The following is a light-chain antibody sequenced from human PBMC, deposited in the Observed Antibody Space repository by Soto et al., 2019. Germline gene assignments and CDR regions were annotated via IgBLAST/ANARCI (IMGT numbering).Light chain of an antibody. J-gene: IGKJ4*01. V-gene: IGKV3-15*01. CDR2: GAS. CDR3: QQYNNWPLT. Sequence: EIVMTQSPATLSVSPGERATLSCRAGQSVSSKLAWYQQKPGQAPRLLMYGASTRATGIPARFSGSGSGTEFTLTISSLQSEDFAVYYCQQYNNWPLTFGGGTKVEIK. CDR1: QSVSSK.